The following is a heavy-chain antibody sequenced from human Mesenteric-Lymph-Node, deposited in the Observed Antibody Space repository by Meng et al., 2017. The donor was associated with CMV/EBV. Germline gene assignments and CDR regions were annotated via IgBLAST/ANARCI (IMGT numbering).Heavy chain of an antibody. V-gene: IGHV1-46*01. D-gene: IGHD5-24*01. CDR1: GYTFASYY. Sequence: KVFCKASGYTFASYYLNWERQTPGQGLEWMGMINPSDGSTSYAEKFRGRATMTRDTSTSTVYMELNSLRSEDTAVYYCARRRDGYNDYWGQGTLVTVSS. CDR2: INPSDGST. J-gene: IGHJ4*02. CDR3: ARRRDGYNDY.